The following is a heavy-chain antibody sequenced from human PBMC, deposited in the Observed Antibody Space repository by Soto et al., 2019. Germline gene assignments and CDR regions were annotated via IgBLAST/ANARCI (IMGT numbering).Heavy chain of an antibody. V-gene: IGHV1-3*01. Sequence: ASVKVSCKASGYTFTSYAMHWVRQAPGQRLEWMGWINAGNGNTKYSQKFQGRVTITRDTSASTVYMELSSLRSEDTAVYYCARDFWSGYSALDYWGQGTLVTVSS. CDR1: GYTFTSYA. CDR2: INAGNGNT. CDR3: ARDFWSGYSALDY. D-gene: IGHD3-3*01. J-gene: IGHJ4*02.